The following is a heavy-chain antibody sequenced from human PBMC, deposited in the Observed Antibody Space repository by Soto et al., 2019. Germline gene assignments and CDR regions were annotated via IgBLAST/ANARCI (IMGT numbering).Heavy chain of an antibody. CDR2: ISGSGGST. CDR1: GFTFSSYA. D-gene: IGHD3-16*01. V-gene: IGHV3-23*01. CDR3: AKDLYTRTGLPDAAPYY. Sequence: PGGSLRLSCAASGFTFSSYAMSWVRQAPGKGLEWVSAISGSGGSTYYADSVKGRFTISRDNSKNTLYLQMNSLRAEDTAVYYCAKDLYTRTGLPDAAPYYWGQGTLVTVSS. J-gene: IGHJ4*02.